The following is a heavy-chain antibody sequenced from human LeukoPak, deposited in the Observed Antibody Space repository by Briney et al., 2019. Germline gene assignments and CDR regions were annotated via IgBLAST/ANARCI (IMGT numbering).Heavy chain of an antibody. CDR2: ISAYNGNT. CDR3: ARALPLIDFYESSASISPRPAYDY. CDR1: GYTFASYG. J-gene: IGHJ4*02. V-gene: IGHV1-18*01. Sequence: ASVKVSCKASGYTFASYGISWVRQAPGQGLEWMGWISAYNGNTNYAQKLQGRVTMTTDTSTSTAYMELSSLRSEDTAVYYCARALPLIDFYESSASISPRPAYDYWGQGTLVTVSS. D-gene: IGHD3-22*01.